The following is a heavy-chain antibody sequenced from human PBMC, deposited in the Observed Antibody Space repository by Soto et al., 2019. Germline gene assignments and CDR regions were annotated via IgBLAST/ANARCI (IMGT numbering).Heavy chain of an antibody. CDR2: MNPNSGET. Sequence: QEQLVQSGAEVKKPGASVKVSCKTSGYTFTDYDINWVRQATGQGLKWIGWMNPNSGETGYAQKFQGRVTMTRSASLSTADLELSSLRSEDTAVYYCARVAVAARPRWYNWFDPWGQGTLVTVSS. V-gene: IGHV1-8*01. CDR1: GYTFTDYD. J-gene: IGHJ5*02. D-gene: IGHD2-15*01. CDR3: ARVAVAARPRWYNWFDP.